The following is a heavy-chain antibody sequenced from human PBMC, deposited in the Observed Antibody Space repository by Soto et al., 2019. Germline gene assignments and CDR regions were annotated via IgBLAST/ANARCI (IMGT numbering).Heavy chain of an antibody. D-gene: IGHD3-22*01. CDR1: GGSISSYY. CDR2: IYYSGST. V-gene: IGHV4-59*01. Sequence: QVQLQESGPGLVKPSETLSLTCTVSGGSISSYYWSWIRQPPGKGLEWIGYIYYSGSTNYNPSLKSRVTISVDTSKNQFSLRLSSVTAADTAVYHCARTDYYYDVSGYAPDAFDIWGQGTMVTVSS. J-gene: IGHJ3*02. CDR3: ARTDYYYDVSGYAPDAFDI.